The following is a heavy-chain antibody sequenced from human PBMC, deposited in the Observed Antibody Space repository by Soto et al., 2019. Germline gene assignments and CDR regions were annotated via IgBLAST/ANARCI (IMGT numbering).Heavy chain of an antibody. CDR2: VYSSGTT. CDR3: ARGEASAVLVPGATFDY. Sequence: SETLSLTCSVSGGSINSYWWSWIRQPAGKGLEWIGRVYSSGTTDYNPSLNSRATLSVETSKNQFSLKLSSVTAADTAVYYCARGEASAVLVPGATFDYWGQGTLVTVSS. V-gene: IGHV4-4*07. J-gene: IGHJ4*02. CDR1: GGSINSYW. D-gene: IGHD2-8*02.